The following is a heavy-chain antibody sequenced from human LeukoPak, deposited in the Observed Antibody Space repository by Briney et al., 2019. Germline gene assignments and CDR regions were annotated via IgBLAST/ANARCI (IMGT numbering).Heavy chain of an antibody. J-gene: IGHJ4*02. CDR1: GYTLTELS. CDR3: ATTGNGGARAWVVKYYFDY. V-gene: IGHV1-24*01. CDR2: FDPEDGET. D-gene: IGHD1-26*01. Sequence: ASVKVSCKVSGYTLTELSMHWVRQAPGKGLEWMGGFDPEDGETIYAQKFQGRATMTEDTSTDTAYMELSSLRSEDTAVYYCATTGNGGARAWVVKYYFDYWGQGTLVTVSS.